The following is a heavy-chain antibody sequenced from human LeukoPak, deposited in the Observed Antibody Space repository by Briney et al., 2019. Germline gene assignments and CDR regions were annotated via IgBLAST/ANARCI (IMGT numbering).Heavy chain of an antibody. D-gene: IGHD6-19*01. CDR2: ISGSGGGT. J-gene: IGHJ4*02. CDR1: GFTFSSYA. CDR3: AKDSVAVTGTGNIDY. V-gene: IGHV3-23*01. Sequence: GGSLRLSCAASGFTFSSYAMSWVRQAPGKGLEWVSAISGSGGGTYYADSVKGRFTISRDNSKNSLYLQMNSLRAEDTALYYCAKDSVAVTGTGNIDYWGQGTLVTVSS.